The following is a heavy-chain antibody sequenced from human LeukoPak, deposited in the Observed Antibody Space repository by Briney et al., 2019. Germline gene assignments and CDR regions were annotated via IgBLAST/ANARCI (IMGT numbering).Heavy chain of an antibody. V-gene: IGHV3-64*02. D-gene: IGHD6-25*01. CDR3: ARGFSGTRS. J-gene: IGHJ5*02. Sequence: GGSLRLSCAVSGFSFSHVPMHWVRQAPGKGLEYVSAISSGGGSTYYADSVKGRFTISRDNSKDTLYLKMGSLTAEDTAVYYCARGFSGTRSWGQGTLVTVSS. CDR2: ISSGGGST. CDR1: GFSFSHVP.